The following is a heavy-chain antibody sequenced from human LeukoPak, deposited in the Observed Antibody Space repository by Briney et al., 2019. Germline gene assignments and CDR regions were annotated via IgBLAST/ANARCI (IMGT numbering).Heavy chain of an antibody. V-gene: IGHV4-39*01. CDR2: IYYSGST. CDR1: GGSISSSSYY. D-gene: IGHD1-7*01. J-gene: IGHJ4*02. CDR3: ARNWNFFDY. Sequence: SETLPLTCTVSGGSISSSSYYWGWIRQPQGKGLEWIGSIYYSGSTYYNPSLKSRVTISVDTSKNQFSLKLSSVTAADTAVYYCARNWNFFDYWGQGTLVTVSS.